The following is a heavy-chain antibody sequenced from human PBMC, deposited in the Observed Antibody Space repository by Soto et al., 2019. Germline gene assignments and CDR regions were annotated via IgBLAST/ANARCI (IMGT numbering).Heavy chain of an antibody. D-gene: IGHD3-3*01. CDR1: GFTFSSYG. CDR3: ARDGNIFNFGVVIPPDAFDI. V-gene: IGHV3-33*01. J-gene: IGHJ3*02. CDR2: IWYDGSNK. Sequence: QVQLVESGGGVVQPGRSLRLSCAASGFTFSSYGMHWVRQAPGKGLEWVAVIWYDGSNKYYADSVKGRFTISRDNSKNTLYLQMNSLRAEDTAVYYCARDGNIFNFGVVIPPDAFDIWGQGTMVTVSS.